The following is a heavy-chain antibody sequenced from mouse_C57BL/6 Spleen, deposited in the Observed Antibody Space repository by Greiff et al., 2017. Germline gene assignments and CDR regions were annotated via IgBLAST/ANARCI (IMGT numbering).Heavy chain of an antibody. Sequence: EVKVVESEGGLVQPGSSMKLSCTASGFTFSDYYMAWVRQVPEKGLEWVANINYDGSSTYYLDSLKSRLIISRDNAKNILYLQMSSLKSEDTATYYCARGGDSTGNAMDYWGQGTSVTVSS. CDR1: GFTFSDYY. J-gene: IGHJ4*01. V-gene: IGHV5-16*01. CDR3: ARGGDSTGNAMDY. CDR2: INYDGSST. D-gene: IGHD2-1*01.